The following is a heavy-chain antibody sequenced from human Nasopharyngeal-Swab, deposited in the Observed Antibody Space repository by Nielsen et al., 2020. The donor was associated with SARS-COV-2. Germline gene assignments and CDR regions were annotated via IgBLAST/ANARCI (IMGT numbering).Heavy chain of an antibody. D-gene: IGHD3-22*01. Sequence: VRQAPGKGLEWVSVIYSGGSTYYADSVKGRFTISRDNSKNTLYLQMNSLRAEDTAVYYCARGYYDSLRWGQGTLVTVSS. J-gene: IGHJ4*02. CDR2: IYSGGST. CDR3: ARGYYDSLR. V-gene: IGHV3-66*01.